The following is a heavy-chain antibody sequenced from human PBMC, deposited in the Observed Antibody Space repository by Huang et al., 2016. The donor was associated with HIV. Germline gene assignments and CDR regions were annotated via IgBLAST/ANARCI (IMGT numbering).Heavy chain of an antibody. CDR3: AKGIKSSGSYYFDY. J-gene: IGHJ4*02. CDR2: IRGNGGST. V-gene: IGHV3-23*01. Sequence: EVQLLESGGGLVQPGGSLRLSCSASGFTFNNYAMNWVRQALGKGLEGVSTIRGNGGSTYYADSVKGRFTISRDNSKNTLYLHMNSLRVEDTAVYYCAKGIKSSGSYYFDYWGQGTLVTVSS. D-gene: IGHD3-10*01. CDR1: GFTFNNYA.